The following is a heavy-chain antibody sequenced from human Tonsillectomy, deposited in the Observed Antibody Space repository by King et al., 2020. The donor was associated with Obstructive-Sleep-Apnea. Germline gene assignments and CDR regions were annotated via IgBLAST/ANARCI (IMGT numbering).Heavy chain of an antibody. D-gene: IGHD6-13*01. CDR1: GGSISSSSYY. J-gene: IGHJ4*02. V-gene: IGHV4-39*07. Sequence: QLQESGPGLVKPSETLSLTCAVSGGSISSSSYYWGWIRQPPGKGLEWIGTLYYSGSSYYNPSLKSRVTISVDTSKNQFSLKLRSVTAADTAVYYCAIDHVDITAAGGRYYFDYWGQGTLVTVSS. CDR3: AIDHVDITAAGGRYYFDY. CDR2: LYYSGSS.